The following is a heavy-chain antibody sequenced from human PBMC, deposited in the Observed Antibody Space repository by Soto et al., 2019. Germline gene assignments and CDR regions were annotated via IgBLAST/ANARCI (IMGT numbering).Heavy chain of an antibody. D-gene: IGHD6-13*01. V-gene: IGHV1-18*04. CDR2: ISAYNGNT. CDR3: ARAAYQRYSPSNYYYYGMDV. J-gene: IGHJ6*02. Sequence: ASVKASFKASGYTCTSYGFSGVRPAPGQGLEWMGWISAYNGNTNYAQKLQGRVTMTTDTSTSTAYMELMSLRSDDTAVYYCARAAYQRYSPSNYYYYGMDVWGQGTMVTVSS. CDR1: GYTCTSYG.